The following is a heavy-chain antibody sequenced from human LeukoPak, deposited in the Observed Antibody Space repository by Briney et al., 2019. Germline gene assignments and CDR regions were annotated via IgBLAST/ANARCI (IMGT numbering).Heavy chain of an antibody. V-gene: IGHV3-48*04. J-gene: IGHJ4*02. CDR3: ARSINGGWFGELLYDY. D-gene: IGHD3-10*01. Sequence: PGGSLRLSCAASGFTFSSYSMNWVRRAPGKGLEWVSYISSSGSTIYYADSVKGRFTISRDNAKNSLYLQMNSLRAEDTAVYYCARSINGGWFGELLYDYWGQGTLVTVSS. CDR2: ISSSGSTI. CDR1: GFTFSSYS.